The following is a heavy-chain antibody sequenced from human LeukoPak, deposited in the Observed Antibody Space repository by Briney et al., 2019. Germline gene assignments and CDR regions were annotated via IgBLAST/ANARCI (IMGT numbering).Heavy chain of an antibody. CDR1: GYTFSSYA. D-gene: IGHD2-2*01. J-gene: IGHJ4*02. CDR3: ARGGVVPADNYYFDY. V-gene: IGHV1-69*05. Sequence: SVKVSCKASGYTFSSYAISWVRQAPGQGLEWMGGIIPIFGTANYAQKFQGRVTITTDESTSTAYMELSSLSSEDTAVYYCARGGVVPADNYYFDYWGQGTLVTVSS. CDR2: IIPIFGTA.